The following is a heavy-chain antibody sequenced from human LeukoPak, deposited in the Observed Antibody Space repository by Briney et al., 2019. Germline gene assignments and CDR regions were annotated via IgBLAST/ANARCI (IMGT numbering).Heavy chain of an antibody. J-gene: IGHJ4*02. CDR1: GGSFSGYY. CDR3: ARGSGIAVPFDY. D-gene: IGHD6-19*01. CDR2: INHSGRT. V-gene: IGHV4-34*01. Sequence: PSETLSLTCAVYGGSFSGYYWCWIRQPPGKGREWIGEINHSGRTNYNPSLKSRVTISVDTSKNQFSLNLSSVTAADTAVYYCARGSGIAVPFDYWGQGTLVTVSS.